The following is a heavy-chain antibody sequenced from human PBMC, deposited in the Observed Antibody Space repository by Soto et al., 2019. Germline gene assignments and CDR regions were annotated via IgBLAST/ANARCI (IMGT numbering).Heavy chain of an antibody. D-gene: IGHD2-21*01. CDR2: IYVTGAV. V-gene: IGHV4-31*03. CDR3: ARLRIATNNYTWFDP. CDR1: GAALNSGNYY. J-gene: IGHJ5*02. Sequence: PSETLSLTCSVSGAALNSGNYYWIWIRQVPGKGLEWIGHIYVTGAVDYNPSLRDRITISQDTSERQFSLNLRLVTAADTAVYYCARLRIATNNYTWFDPWCQGTLVAVSS.